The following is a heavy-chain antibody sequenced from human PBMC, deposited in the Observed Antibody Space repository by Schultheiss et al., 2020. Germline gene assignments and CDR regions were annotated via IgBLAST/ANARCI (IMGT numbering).Heavy chain of an antibody. CDR2: IYYSGST. V-gene: IGHV4-59*01. CDR1: GGSISSYY. J-gene: IGHJ4*02. D-gene: IGHD3-16*01. Sequence: SETLSLTCTVSGGSISSYYWSWIRQPPGKGLEWIGSIYYSGSTYYNPSLKSRVTISVDTSKNQFSLKLTSVTAADTAVYYCARETFGGLAWVWGQGILVTVSS. CDR3: ARETFGGLAWV.